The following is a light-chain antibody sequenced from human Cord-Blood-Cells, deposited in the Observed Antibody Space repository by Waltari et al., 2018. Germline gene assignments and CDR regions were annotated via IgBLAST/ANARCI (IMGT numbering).Light chain of an antibody. Sequence: QSALTQPRSVSGSPGPSVTISCTGTSSDVCGYNYVAWYHTHPGKAPKLMIYDVSKRPSGVPDRFSGSKSGNTASLTISGLQAEDEADYYCCSYAGSYTFVFGTGTKVTVL. J-gene: IGLJ1*01. V-gene: IGLV2-11*01. CDR2: DVS. CDR3: CSYAGSYTFV. CDR1: SSDVCGYNY.